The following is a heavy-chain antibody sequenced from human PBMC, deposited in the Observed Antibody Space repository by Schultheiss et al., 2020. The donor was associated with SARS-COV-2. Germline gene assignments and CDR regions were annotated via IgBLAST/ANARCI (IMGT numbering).Heavy chain of an antibody. J-gene: IGHJ6*02. V-gene: IGHV3-74*01. D-gene: IGHD3-10*01. CDR3: ARTPGDYYYYYGMDV. CDR2: INSDGSST. Sequence: GGSLRLSCAASGFTFSTYWMHWVRQAPGKGPVWVSRINSDGSSTSYADFVKGRFTISRDNSKNTLYLQMNSLRAEDTAVYYCARTPGDYYYYYGMDVWGQGTTVTVSS. CDR1: GFTFSTYW.